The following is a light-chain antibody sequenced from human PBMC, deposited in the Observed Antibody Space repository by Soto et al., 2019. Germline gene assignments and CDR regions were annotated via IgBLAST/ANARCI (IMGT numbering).Light chain of an antibody. CDR2: NNN. V-gene: IGLV1-51*01. Sequence: QSVLTQPPSVSAAPGQKVTISCAGSSSNIGSNYVSWYQQIPGTAPKLLIYNNNERPSGIPDRFSGSKSDTSASLDITGLPTGDDDDYYCGSWDRSLSAGVFGGGTKLTVL. CDR3: GSWDRSLSAGV. CDR1: SSNIGSNY. J-gene: IGLJ2*01.